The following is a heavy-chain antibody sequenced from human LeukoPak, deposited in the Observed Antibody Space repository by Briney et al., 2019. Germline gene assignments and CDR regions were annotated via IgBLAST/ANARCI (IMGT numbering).Heavy chain of an antibody. J-gene: IGHJ4*02. CDR2: ISGSGGST. V-gene: IGHV3-23*01. CDR1: GFTFSSYP. D-gene: IGHD3-10*01. CDR3: AKEGPASYYIDY. Sequence: TGGSLRLSCAASGFTFSSYPTSWVRQAPGKGLEWVSAISGSGGSTDYADSVKGRFTISRDNSRNTLYLHMNSLRADDTAVYYCAKEGPASYYIDYWGQGTLVTVSS.